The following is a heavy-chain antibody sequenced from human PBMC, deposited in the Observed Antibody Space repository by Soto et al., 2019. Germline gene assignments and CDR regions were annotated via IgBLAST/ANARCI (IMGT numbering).Heavy chain of an antibody. V-gene: IGHV3-48*02. CDR1: GFTFSSYS. CDR3: ARDAGYSYGPFDY. J-gene: IGHJ4*02. CDR2: ISSSSSTI. Sequence: EVQLVESGGGLVQPGGSLRLSCAASGFTFSSYSMNWVRQAPGKGREWVSYISSSSSTIYYADSVKGRFTISRDNSKNSLYLQMNSLRDEDTAEYYCARDAGYSYGPFDYWGQGTLVTVSS. D-gene: IGHD5-18*01.